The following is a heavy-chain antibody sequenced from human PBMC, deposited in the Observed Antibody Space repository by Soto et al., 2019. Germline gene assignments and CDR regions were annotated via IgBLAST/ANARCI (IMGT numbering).Heavy chain of an antibody. D-gene: IGHD1-26*01. J-gene: IGHJ4*02. V-gene: IGHV1-18*01. Sequence: VKVSCKASGYTFTSYGISWVRQAPGQGLEWMGWISAYNGNTNYAQKLQGRVTMTTDTSTSTAYMELSSLRSEDTAVYYCARDGGEKVGDLYYFDYWGQGTLVTVAS. CDR3: ARDGGEKVGDLYYFDY. CDR1: GYTFTSYG. CDR2: ISAYNGNT.